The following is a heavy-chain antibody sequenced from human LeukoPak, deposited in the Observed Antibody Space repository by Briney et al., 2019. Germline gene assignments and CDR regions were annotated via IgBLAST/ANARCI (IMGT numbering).Heavy chain of an antibody. CDR1: GGSISSYY. CDR2: INHSGST. D-gene: IGHD4-17*01. Sequence: SETLSLTCTVSGGSISSYYWSWIRQPPGKGLEWIGEINHSGSTNYNPSLKSRVTISVDTSKNQFSLKLSSVTAADTAVYYCVTHDYGDYGDDYWGQGTLVTVSS. V-gene: IGHV4-34*01. J-gene: IGHJ4*02. CDR3: VTHDYGDYGDDY.